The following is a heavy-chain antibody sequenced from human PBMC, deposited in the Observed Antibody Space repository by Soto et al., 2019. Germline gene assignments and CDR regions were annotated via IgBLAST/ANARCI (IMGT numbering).Heavy chain of an antibody. V-gene: IGHV1-3*01. J-gene: IGHJ4*02. D-gene: IGHD1-26*01. Sequence: QVQLVQSGAEVKKPGASVKVSCKASGYTFTSYAMHWVRQAPGQRLEWMGWINAGNGNTKYSQKFQGRVTITRDTPASTAYMELSSLRSEDTAVYSCARGLGLYYFDYWGQGTLVTVSS. CDR2: INAGNGNT. CDR1: GYTFTSYA. CDR3: ARGLGLYYFDY.